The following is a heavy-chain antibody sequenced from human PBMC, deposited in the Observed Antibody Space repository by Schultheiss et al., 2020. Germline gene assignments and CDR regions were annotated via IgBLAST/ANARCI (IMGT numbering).Heavy chain of an antibody. J-gene: IGHJ4*02. CDR1: GGSISSGDYY. CDR3: ARRAGGNKFDY. Sequence: SETLSLTCTVSGGSISSGDYYWSWIRQPPGKGLEWIGYIYYSGSTYYNPSLKSRVTISVDTSKNQFSLKLSSVTAADTAVYYCARRAGGNKFDYWGQGTLVNVSS. V-gene: IGHV4-30-4*01. D-gene: IGHD4-23*01. CDR2: IYYSGST.